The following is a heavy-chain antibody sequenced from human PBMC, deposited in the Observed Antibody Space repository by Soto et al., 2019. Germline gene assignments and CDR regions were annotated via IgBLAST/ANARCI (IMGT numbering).Heavy chain of an antibody. CDR2: IYYSGST. D-gene: IGHD2-2*01. J-gene: IGHJ4*02. V-gene: IGHV4-59*05. CDR1: GGSISSYY. CDR3: ARWVGSTSKNFDY. Sequence: SETLSLTCTVSGGSISSYYWSWIRQPPGKGLEWIGSIYYSGSTYYNPSLKSRVTISVDTSKNQFSLKLSSVTAADTAVYYCARWVGSTSKNFDYWGQGTLVTVSS.